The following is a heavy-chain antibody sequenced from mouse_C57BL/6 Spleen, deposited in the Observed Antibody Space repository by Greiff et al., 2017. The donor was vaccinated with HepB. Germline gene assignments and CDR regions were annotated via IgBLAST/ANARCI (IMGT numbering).Heavy chain of an antibody. CDR3: ARDQVALDY. V-gene: IGHV5-16*01. Sequence: EVQLVESEGGLVQPGSSMKLSCTASGFTFSDYYMAWVRQVPEKGLEWVANINYDGSSTYYLDSLKSRFIISRDNAKNILYLQMSSLKSEDTATYYCARDQVALDYWGQGTTLTVSS. CDR2: INYDGSST. J-gene: IGHJ2*01. D-gene: IGHD3-2*02. CDR1: GFTFSDYY.